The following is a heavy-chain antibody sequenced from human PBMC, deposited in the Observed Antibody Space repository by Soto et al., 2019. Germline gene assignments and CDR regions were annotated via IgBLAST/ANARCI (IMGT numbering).Heavy chain of an antibody. Sequence: GESLKISCAASGFTFSSYAMSWVRQAPGKGLEWVSAISGSGGSTYYADSVKGRFTISRDNSKNTLYLQMNSLRAEDTAVYYCAKKFLKSAPTVTTDYFDYWGQGTLVTVSS. CDR2: ISGSGGST. CDR1: GFTFSSYA. CDR3: AKKFLKSAPTVTTDYFDY. V-gene: IGHV3-23*01. J-gene: IGHJ4*02. D-gene: IGHD4-17*01.